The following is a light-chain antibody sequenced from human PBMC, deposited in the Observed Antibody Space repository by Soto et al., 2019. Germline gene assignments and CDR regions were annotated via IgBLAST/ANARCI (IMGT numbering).Light chain of an antibody. Sequence: DIPMTQSPSTLSASVGDRVALTCRASQSISTWLAWYQQKPGKAPKLLIYKASSLDSGVPSRFSASGSGTDFTLTISSLQPDDLAAYYCQQYNIYPYTFGQGTKLEIK. CDR2: KAS. CDR3: QQYNIYPYT. J-gene: IGKJ2*01. V-gene: IGKV1-5*03. CDR1: QSISTW.